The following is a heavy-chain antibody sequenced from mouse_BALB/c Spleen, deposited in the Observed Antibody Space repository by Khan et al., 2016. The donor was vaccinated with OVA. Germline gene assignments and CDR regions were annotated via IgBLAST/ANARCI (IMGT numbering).Heavy chain of an antibody. CDR3: ARREYGSFAY. V-gene: IGHV1-7*01. D-gene: IGHD2-2*01. CDR2: INPSTGYT. J-gene: IGHJ3*01. CDR1: GYTFTDYW. Sequence: QVQLQQSGAELAKPGASVKMSCKASGYTFTDYWIHWVKKRPGQGLEWIGYINPSTGYTEYNHKFKDKATLTADKSSSTAYMQLSSLTSEDSAVYYCARREYGSFAYWGQGTLVTVSA.